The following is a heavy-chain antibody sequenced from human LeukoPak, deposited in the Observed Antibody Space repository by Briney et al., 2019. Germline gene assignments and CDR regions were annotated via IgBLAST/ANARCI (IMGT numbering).Heavy chain of an antibody. CDR3: AKEKIQLNPFDY. CDR1: GFTFSSYG. J-gene: IGHJ4*02. Sequence: PGGSLRLSCAASGFTFSSYGMHWVRQAPGKGLEWVALIRYDGSNKYYADSVKGRFTISRDNSKNTLYLQMNSLRAEDTAVYYCAKEKIQLNPFDYWGQGTLVTVSS. V-gene: IGHV3-30*02. D-gene: IGHD5-18*01. CDR2: IRYDGSNK.